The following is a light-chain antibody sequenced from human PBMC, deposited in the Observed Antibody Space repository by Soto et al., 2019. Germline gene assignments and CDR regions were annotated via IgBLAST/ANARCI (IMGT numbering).Light chain of an antibody. CDR3: AAWDDSLNGVV. CDR1: SSNIGINT. J-gene: IGLJ2*01. Sequence: QAVVTQPPSASGTPGQRVTISCSGSSSNIGINTVNWYQQLPGTAPKLLIYNNNQRPSGVPDRFSGSKSGTSASLAISGLLSEDEADYYCAAWDDSLNGVVFGGGTKVTVL. CDR2: NNN. V-gene: IGLV1-44*01.